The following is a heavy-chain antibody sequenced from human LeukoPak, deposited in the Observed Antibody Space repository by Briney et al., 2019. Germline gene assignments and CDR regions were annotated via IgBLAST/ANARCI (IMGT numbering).Heavy chain of an antibody. CDR2: IYTSGGT. J-gene: IGHJ3*02. D-gene: IGHD5-24*01. CDR1: GGSISSGSYY. Sequence: SETLSLTCTVSGGSISSGSYYWSWIRQPAGKGLDWIGRIYTSGGTNYNPSLKSRVTISLDPSKNQFSLKLSSVTAADTAMYYCARGRDGCNWNDASDIWGQGTMVTVSS. V-gene: IGHV4-61*02. CDR3: ARGRDGCNWNDASDI.